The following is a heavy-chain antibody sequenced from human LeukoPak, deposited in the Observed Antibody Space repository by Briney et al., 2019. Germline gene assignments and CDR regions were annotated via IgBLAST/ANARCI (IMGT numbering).Heavy chain of an antibody. J-gene: IGHJ6*02. V-gene: IGHV1-46*01. D-gene: IGHD3-3*01. Sequence: GASVKVSCKASGYTFTSYYMHWVRQAPGQGLEWMRIINPSGGSTSYAQKFQGRVTMTRDTSTSTVYMELSSLRSEDTAVYYCAREITNYDFWSGQYGYYGMDVWGQGTTVTVSS. CDR3: AREITNYDFWSGQYGYYGMDV. CDR2: INPSGGST. CDR1: GYTFTSYY.